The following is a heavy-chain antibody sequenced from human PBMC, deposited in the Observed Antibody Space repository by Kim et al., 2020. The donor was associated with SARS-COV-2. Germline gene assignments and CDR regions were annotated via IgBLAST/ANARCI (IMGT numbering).Heavy chain of an antibody. CDR3: ARGTRYYYESHGFA. Sequence: GGSLRLSCTASGFIFSNYYMNWIRQAPGKGLEWLSYISSSGSSTNYADSAKGRVTVSRDNGKHSVSLQMNTLRADDTAVYYCARGTRYYYESHGFAWGQGILVTASS. CDR2: ISSSGSST. J-gene: IGHJ5*02. V-gene: IGHV3-11*06. D-gene: IGHD3-22*01. CDR1: GFIFSNYY.